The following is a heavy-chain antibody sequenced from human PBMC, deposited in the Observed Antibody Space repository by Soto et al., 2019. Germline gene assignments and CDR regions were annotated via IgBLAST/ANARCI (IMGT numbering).Heavy chain of an antibody. CDR1: GYTFTSYY. Sequence: ASVKVSCKASGYTFTSYYMHWVRQAPGQGLEWMGIINPSAGSTSYAQKFQGRVTMTRDTSTSTVYMELSSLRSEDTAAYYCARGYCSGGTCYAFDVWGQGTMVTVSS. J-gene: IGHJ3*01. D-gene: IGHD2-15*01. V-gene: IGHV1-46*03. CDR3: ARGYCSGGTCYAFDV. CDR2: INPSAGST.